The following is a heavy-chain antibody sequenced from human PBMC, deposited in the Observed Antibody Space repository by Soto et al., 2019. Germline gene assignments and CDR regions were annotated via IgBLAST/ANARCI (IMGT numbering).Heavy chain of an antibody. V-gene: IGHV4-39*01. CDR3: ASTVHDGSGSYYPPYYYYYGMDV. CDR1: GGSISSSSYY. CDR2: IYYSGST. Sequence: SETLSLTCTVSGGSISSSSYYWGWIRQPPGKGLEWIGSIYYSGSTYYNPSLKSRVTISVDTSKNQFSLKLSSVTAADTAVYYCASTVHDGSGSYYPPYYYYYGMDVWGQGTTGTVSS. D-gene: IGHD3-10*01. J-gene: IGHJ6*02.